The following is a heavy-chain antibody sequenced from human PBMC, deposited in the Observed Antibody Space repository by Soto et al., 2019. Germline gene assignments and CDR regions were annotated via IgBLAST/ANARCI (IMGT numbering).Heavy chain of an antibody. CDR1: RSTFTYFT. CDR2: ISGDGLST. Sequence: GGSPEIGCAGSRSTFTYFTMTWVRQAPGKGLEWVSAISGDGLSTYYAGSVKGRFTISRDNSKTTLYLQMNSLRAEDTAVYYCARRPDAFDIWGRGTMVTVSS. CDR3: ARRPDAFDI. V-gene: IGHV3-23*01. J-gene: IGHJ3*02.